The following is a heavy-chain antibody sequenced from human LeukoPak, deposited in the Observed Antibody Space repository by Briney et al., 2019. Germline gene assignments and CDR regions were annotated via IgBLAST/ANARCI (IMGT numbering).Heavy chain of an antibody. D-gene: IGHD3-22*01. CDR3: AIMHGYYDGSGFWVQ. Sequence: GGSLRLSCAASGFTFSSYAMIGVREAPGKGLEWVSFISPSGDRTSNADSVEGRFTISRDNTRNTLYLQMNSLRDVDTGVYYCAIMHGYYDGSGFWVQWGQGTLVTVSS. CDR1: GFTFSSYA. J-gene: IGHJ4*02. CDR2: ISPSGDRT. V-gene: IGHV3-23*01.